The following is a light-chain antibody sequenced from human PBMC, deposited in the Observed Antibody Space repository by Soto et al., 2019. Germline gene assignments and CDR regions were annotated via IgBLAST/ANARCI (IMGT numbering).Light chain of an antibody. CDR3: QQYYNTPYT. J-gene: IGKJ2*01. CDR2: WAS. V-gene: IGKV4-1*01. Sequence: DIVMTQSPDSLAVSLGERATINCKSSQSLLYTSNNKNYLAWYQQKPGQPPKLLIYWASTRESGVPDRFSGSGSGTDFTLTITSLQAEDVAVFSCQQYYNTPYTFGQGTKLEIK. CDR1: QSLLYTSNNKNY.